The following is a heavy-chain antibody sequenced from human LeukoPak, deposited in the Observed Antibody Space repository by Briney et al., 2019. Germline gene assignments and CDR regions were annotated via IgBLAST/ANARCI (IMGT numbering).Heavy chain of an antibody. CDR2: VYHSGST. Sequence: SETLSLTCAVSGYSISSGYYWGWIRQPPGKGLEWIGRVYHSGSTYYNPSLKSRVTISVDTSKNQFSLKLSSVTAADTAVYYCARHTRSIAVAGTGLNYFDYWGQGTLVTVSS. CDR1: GYSISSGYY. CDR3: ARHTRSIAVAGTGLNYFDY. D-gene: IGHD6-19*01. V-gene: IGHV4-38-2*01. J-gene: IGHJ4*02.